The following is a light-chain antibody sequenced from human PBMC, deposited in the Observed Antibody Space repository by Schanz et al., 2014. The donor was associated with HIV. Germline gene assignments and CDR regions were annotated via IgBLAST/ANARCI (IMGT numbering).Light chain of an antibody. CDR2: ATS. V-gene: IGKV1-39*01. CDR1: QSISIS. J-gene: IGKJ2*01. Sequence: DIQLTQSPSSLSASVGDRVTITCRASQSISISLNWYQQKPGKAPRLLIYATSILHTGVPSRFSGSGSGTHFTLTITSLQFDDFATYYCQQSYSATPYTFGQGTRLEIK. CDR3: QQSYSATPYT.